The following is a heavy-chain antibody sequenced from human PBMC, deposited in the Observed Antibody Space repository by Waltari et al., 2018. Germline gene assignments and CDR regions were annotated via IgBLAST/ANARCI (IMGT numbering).Heavy chain of an antibody. CDR3: ARDITVTTPEGP. CDR1: GGTFSSYA. Sequence: QVQLVQSGAEVKKPGSSVKVSCKASGGTFSSYAISWVRQAPGQGLEWMGGIIPILGIANYAQKFQGRVTITADKSTSTAYTELSSLRSEDTAVYYCARDITVTTPEGPWGQGTLVTVSS. CDR2: IIPILGIA. D-gene: IGHD4-17*01. V-gene: IGHV1-69*10. J-gene: IGHJ5*02.